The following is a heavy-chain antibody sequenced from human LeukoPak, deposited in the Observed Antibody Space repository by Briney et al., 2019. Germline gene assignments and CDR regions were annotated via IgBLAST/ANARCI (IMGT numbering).Heavy chain of an antibody. Sequence: GGSLRLSCAASGFTFSSYWMHWVRQAPGKGLGWVSRINSDGSSTSYADSVKGRFTISRDNAKNTLYLQMNSLRAEDTAVYYCASVQVAARTFDYWGQGTLVTVSS. CDR2: INSDGSST. J-gene: IGHJ4*02. CDR3: ASVQVAARTFDY. CDR1: GFTFSSYW. D-gene: IGHD2-15*01. V-gene: IGHV3-74*01.